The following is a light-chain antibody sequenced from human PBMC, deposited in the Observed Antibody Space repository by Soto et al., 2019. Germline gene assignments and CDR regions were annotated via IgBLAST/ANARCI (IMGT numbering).Light chain of an antibody. J-gene: IGKJ1*01. CDR3: QKYNNWPRT. CDR1: QSVSSN. V-gene: IGKV3-15*01. Sequence: EIWLTQYPATLSSSPGERATRSCWASQSVSSNLAWYQQKTGQAPRALIYGASTRATGIPARLSGSGYGTALTITISRMQSEDFEVYYCQKYNNWPRTFGPGTKVDIK. CDR2: GAS.